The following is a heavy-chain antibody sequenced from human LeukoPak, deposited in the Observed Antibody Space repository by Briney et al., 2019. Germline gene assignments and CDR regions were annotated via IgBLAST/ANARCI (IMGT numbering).Heavy chain of an antibody. CDR2: ISSSSSYI. Sequence: GESLRLSCAASGFTFSSYSMNWVRQAPGKGLEWVSSISSSSSYISYADSVEGRFTISRDNAKNSLYLQMNSLRAEDTAVYYCARFYGSGGGPEANWFDPWGQGTLVTVSS. CDR1: GFTFSSYS. D-gene: IGHD3-10*01. CDR3: ARFYGSGGGPEANWFDP. J-gene: IGHJ5*02. V-gene: IGHV3-21*01.